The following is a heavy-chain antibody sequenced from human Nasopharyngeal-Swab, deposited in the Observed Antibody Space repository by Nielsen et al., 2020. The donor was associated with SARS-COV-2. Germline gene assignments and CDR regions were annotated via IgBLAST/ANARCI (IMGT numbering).Heavy chain of an antibody. CDR2: INAGNDNT. D-gene: IGHD4-17*01. V-gene: IGHV1-3*01. J-gene: IGHJ4*02. Sequence: ASVKVSCKASGYSFTSYAMHWVRQAPGQRLEWMGWINAGNDNTRYSPKFQGRPTITRDTSASTAYMELSSLRSEDTAVYYCASSDPNYGDYAYYWGQGTLVTVSS. CDR1: GYSFTSYA. CDR3: ASSDPNYGDYAYY.